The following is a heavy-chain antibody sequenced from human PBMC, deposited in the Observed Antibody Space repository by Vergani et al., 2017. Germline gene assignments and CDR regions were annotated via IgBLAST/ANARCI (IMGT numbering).Heavy chain of an antibody. J-gene: IGHJ5*02. Sequence: QVQLQESGPGLVKPSQTLSLTCTVSGGSISSGGYYWSWIRQHPGKGLEWIGYIYYSGSTYYNPSLKSRVTISVDTSKNQFSLKLSSVTAADTAVYYCAREVGLWFGELLPNNWFDPWGQGTLVTVSS. D-gene: IGHD3-10*01. V-gene: IGHV4-31*03. CDR2: IYYSGST. CDR1: GGSISSGGYY. CDR3: AREVGLWFGELLPNNWFDP.